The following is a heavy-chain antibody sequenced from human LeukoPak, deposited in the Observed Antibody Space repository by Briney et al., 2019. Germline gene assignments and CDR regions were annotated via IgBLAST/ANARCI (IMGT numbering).Heavy chain of an antibody. CDR1: GYTFTSSA. CDR3: ATDLKKGDSGCFDY. CDR2: INTNTGNP. J-gene: IGHJ4*02. Sequence: ASVKVSCKASGYTFTSSALNWVRQAPGQGLEWMGWINTNTGNPTYAQGFTGRFVFSLDASVSTAYLHISSLEAEDTAIYYCATDLKKGDSGCFDYWGQGTLVTVSS. V-gene: IGHV7-4-1*02. D-gene: IGHD6-19*01.